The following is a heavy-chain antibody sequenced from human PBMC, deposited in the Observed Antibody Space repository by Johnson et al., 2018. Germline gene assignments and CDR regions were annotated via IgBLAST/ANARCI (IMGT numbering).Heavy chain of an antibody. J-gene: IGHJ3*02. CDR1: GFTFSSYT. Sequence: VQLVQSGGGLVKPGGSLRLSCAASGFTFSSYTVNWVRQAPGKGLEWVSCISSSSSTIYYADSVKGRFTISRDNAKNSLYLQMNSLRDEDTAVYYCAREQVKVETYYYDSSGYPSYAFDIWGQGTMVTVSS. CDR2: ISSSSSTI. CDR3: AREQVKVETYYYDSSGYPSYAFDI. D-gene: IGHD3-22*01. V-gene: IGHV3-48*02.